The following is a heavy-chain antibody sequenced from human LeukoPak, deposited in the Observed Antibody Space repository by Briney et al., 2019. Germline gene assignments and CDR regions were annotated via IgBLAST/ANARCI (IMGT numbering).Heavy chain of an antibody. D-gene: IGHD2-21*01. CDR3: AKRGVVIRVILVGFHREAYYFDS. CDR2: ISGSGGST. Sequence: GGSLRLSCAVSGITLSNYGMSWVRQAPGKGLEWVAGISGSGGSTNYADSVKGRFTISRDNLTNTLFLQMNSLRAEDTAVYFCAKRGVVIRVILVGFHREAYYFDSWGQGALVTVSS. V-gene: IGHV3-23*01. J-gene: IGHJ4*02. CDR1: GITLSNYG.